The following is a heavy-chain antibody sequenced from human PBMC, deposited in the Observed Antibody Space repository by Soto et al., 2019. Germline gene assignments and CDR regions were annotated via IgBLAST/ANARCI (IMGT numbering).Heavy chain of an antibody. J-gene: IGHJ4*02. Sequence: EVRLLESGGGLVKPGGSLRLSCATSGLTFSNYAMSWVRQAPGGGLEWVSSMSGSSSTTYYADSVRGRFTISRDRSKNSLYLQMNRLRAEDTAIYYCAREDGVVGSSSAFDHWGLGTLVTVSS. D-gene: IGHD1-26*01. V-gene: IGHV3-23*01. CDR2: MSGSSSTT. CDR1: GLTFSNYA. CDR3: AREDGVVGSSSAFDH.